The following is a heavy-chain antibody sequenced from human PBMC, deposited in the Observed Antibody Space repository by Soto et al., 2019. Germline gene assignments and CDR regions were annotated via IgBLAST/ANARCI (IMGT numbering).Heavy chain of an antibody. V-gene: IGHV4-59*01. CDR3: ARVRGTAGKRYFDY. Sequence: SETLSLTCTVSGGSMIAYYWNWMRQPPGKGLQWIGYTYYSGSTTYNPSLKSRVTISVDSSKNQFSLKLDSVTPADTAVYYCARVRGTAGKRYFDYWGPGTPVTVSS. J-gene: IGHJ4*02. D-gene: IGHD6-13*01. CDR2: TYYSGST. CDR1: GGSMIAYY.